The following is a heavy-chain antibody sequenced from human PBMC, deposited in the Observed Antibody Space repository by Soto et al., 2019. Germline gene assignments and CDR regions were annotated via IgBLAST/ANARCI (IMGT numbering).Heavy chain of an antibody. V-gene: IGHV3-33*01. CDR3: ARDWTDYGGADY. CDR2: IWYDGSNK. D-gene: IGHD4-17*01. CDR1: GFTFSSYG. J-gene: IGHJ4*02. Sequence: QVQLVESGGGVVQPGRSLRLSCAASGFTFSSYGMHWVRQAPGKGLEWVAVIWYDGSNKYYADSVKGRFTISRDNSKKTLYLQMNSLRAEDTAVYYCARDWTDYGGADYWGQGTLVTVSS.